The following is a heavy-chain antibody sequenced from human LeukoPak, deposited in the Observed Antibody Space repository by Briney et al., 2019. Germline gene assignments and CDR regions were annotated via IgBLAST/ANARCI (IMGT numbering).Heavy chain of an antibody. CDR3: ARAISSSSYYFDY. Sequence: ASVKVSCKASGYIFTDYYMHWVRQAPGQGLEWMGRINPNSGGTNYAQKFQGRVTMTRDTSISTAYMELSRLRSDDTAVYYCARAISSSSYYFDYWGQGTLVTVSS. J-gene: IGHJ4*02. D-gene: IGHD6-13*01. CDR1: GYIFTDYY. V-gene: IGHV1-2*06. CDR2: INPNSGGT.